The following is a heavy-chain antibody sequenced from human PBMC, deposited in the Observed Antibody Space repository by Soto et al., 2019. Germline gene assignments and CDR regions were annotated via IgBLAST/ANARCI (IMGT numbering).Heavy chain of an antibody. Sequence: PVESLTISCKVSGYSFTSYWISWVRQMPGKGLEWMGRIDPSDSYTNYSPSFQGHVTISADKSISTAYLQWSSLKASDTAMYYCARHLSGDYYYYYGMDVWGQGTTVTVSS. CDR1: GYSFTSYW. J-gene: IGHJ6*02. CDR3: ARHLSGDYYYYYGMDV. V-gene: IGHV5-10-1*01. D-gene: IGHD4-17*01. CDR2: IDPSDSYT.